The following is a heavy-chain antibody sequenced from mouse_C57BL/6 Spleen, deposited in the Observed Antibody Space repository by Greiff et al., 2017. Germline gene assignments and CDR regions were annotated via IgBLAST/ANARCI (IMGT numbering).Heavy chain of an antibody. Sequence: QVQLQQPGPELVKPGASVKLSCKASGYTFTSYWMHWVKQRPGQGLEWIGNINPSNGGTNYNEKFKSKATLTVDKSSSTAYMQLSSLTSEDSAVYYCARSRPNTGGAMDYWGQGTSVTVSS. CDR2: INPSNGGT. D-gene: IGHD1-1*01. CDR3: ARSRPNTGGAMDY. CDR1: GYTFTSYW. V-gene: IGHV1-53*01. J-gene: IGHJ4*01.